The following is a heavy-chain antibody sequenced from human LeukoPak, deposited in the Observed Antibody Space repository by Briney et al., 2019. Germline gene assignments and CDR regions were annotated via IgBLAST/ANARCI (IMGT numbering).Heavy chain of an antibody. CDR3: ARGRWELLMKRGFDP. D-gene: IGHD1-26*01. Sequence: ASVRVSCKASGYTFTDYHMHWVRQAPGQGLEWMGWINPNSGDTNYAQKFQGRVTMTRDTSITTAYMQLSRLRSDDTAVYYCARGRWELLMKRGFDPWGQGTLVTVSS. J-gene: IGHJ5*02. V-gene: IGHV1-2*02. CDR2: INPNSGDT. CDR1: GYTFTDYH.